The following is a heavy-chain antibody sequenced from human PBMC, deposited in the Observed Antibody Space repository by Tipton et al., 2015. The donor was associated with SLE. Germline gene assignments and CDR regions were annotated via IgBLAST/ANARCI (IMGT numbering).Heavy chain of an antibody. Sequence: GLVKPSETLSLTCTVSGGSISSSSYYWGWIRQPPGKGLEWIGSIYYSGSTYYNPSLKSRVTISVDTSKNQFSLKLSSVTAADTAVYYCARLFYSSSSTGAFDIWGQGTMVTVSS. J-gene: IGHJ3*02. CDR3: ARLFYSSSSTGAFDI. V-gene: IGHV4-39*07. D-gene: IGHD6-13*01. CDR1: GGSISSSSYY. CDR2: IYYSGST.